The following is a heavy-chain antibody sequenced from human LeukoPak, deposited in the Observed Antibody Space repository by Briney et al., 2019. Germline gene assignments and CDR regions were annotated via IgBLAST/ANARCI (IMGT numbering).Heavy chain of an antibody. CDR1: GFTFSSYE. CDR3: ARFKRLWFGELNYYHYGMDV. D-gene: IGHD3-10*01. J-gene: IGHJ6*02. Sequence: GGSLRLSCAASGFTFSSYEMNWVRQAPGKGLEWVSYTSSSGSTINYADSVKGRFTISRDNAKNSLYLQMNSLRAEDTAVYYCARFKRLWFGELNYYHYGMDVWGQGTTVTVSS. CDR2: TSSSGSTI. V-gene: IGHV3-48*03.